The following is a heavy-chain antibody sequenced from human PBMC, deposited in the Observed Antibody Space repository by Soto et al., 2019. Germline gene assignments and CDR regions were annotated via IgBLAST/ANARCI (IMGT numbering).Heavy chain of an antibody. D-gene: IGHD3-10*01. V-gene: IGHV3-43*01. CDR1: GFPFDDYS. Sequence: GGSLRLSCAASGFPFDDYSMNWVRQVPGKGLEWVSLISWDGANTYYADSVKGRFTISRDNTKNTLYLQMNSLTTEDTAVYYCARARSWFGGPSHYYYYYYGMDGWGQGTTVTVSS. CDR2: ISWDGANT. CDR3: ARARSWFGGPSHYYYYYYGMDG. J-gene: IGHJ6*02.